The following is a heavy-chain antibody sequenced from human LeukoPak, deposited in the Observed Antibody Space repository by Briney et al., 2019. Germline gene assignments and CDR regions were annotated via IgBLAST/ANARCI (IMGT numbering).Heavy chain of an antibody. CDR2: ISSSGNKI. CDR3: ARGQRPQYTSTWDNWFDP. Sequence: GGSLRLSCAASGFPFSSYEMNSVRQAPGKRLQWVSYISSSGNKIYYAASVKGRFTISRDNAKNSLYLQIDSLRAEDTAVYYCARGQRPQYTSTWDNWFDPWGQGTQVTVSS. CDR1: GFPFSSYE. V-gene: IGHV3-48*03. J-gene: IGHJ5*02. D-gene: IGHD2-2*01.